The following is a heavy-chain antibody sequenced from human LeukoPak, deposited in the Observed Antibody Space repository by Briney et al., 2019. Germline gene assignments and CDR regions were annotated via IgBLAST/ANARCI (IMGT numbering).Heavy chain of an antibody. J-gene: IGHJ4*02. CDR3: ARGPRDSSGWYYYFDY. V-gene: IGHV1-46*01. D-gene: IGHD6-19*01. Sequence: ASVKVSCKASRYTFTGYYMYWVRQAPGRGLEWMGIINPSGGSTSYAQKFQGRVTMTRDMSTRTVYMELSSLRSEDTAVYYCARGPRDSSGWYYYFDYWGQGTLVTVSS. CDR1: RYTFTGYY. CDR2: INPSGGST.